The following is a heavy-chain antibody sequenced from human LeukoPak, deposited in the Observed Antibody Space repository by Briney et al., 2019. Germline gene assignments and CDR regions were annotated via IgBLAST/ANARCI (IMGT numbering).Heavy chain of an antibody. CDR3: ARKQVDSEAMDDYFDY. V-gene: IGHV3-48*03. CDR2: ISSSGGTI. D-gene: IGHD5-12*01. Sequence: GGSLRLSCAASGFTFNSYEVNWVRQAPGKGLEWVSYISSSGGTIYYADSVKGRFTISRDNAKNSLYLQMNSLRAEDTAVYYCARKQVDSEAMDDYFDYSGQGTLVTVSS. CDR1: GFTFNSYE. J-gene: IGHJ4*02.